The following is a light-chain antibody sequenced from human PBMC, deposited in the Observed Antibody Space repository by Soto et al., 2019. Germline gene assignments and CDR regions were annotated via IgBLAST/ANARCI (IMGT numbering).Light chain of an antibody. J-gene: IGKJ5*01. CDR3: QQYGCSPAIT. V-gene: IGKV3-20*01. CDR2: GAS. CDR1: QRVSSGY. Sequence: EIVLTQSPGTLSLSPGERATLSCRAIQRVSSGYVAWYQQKPGQAPRLLIYGASSRAAGIPDRFRASASGTDFTLTISRLEPEDFAVYFCQQYGCSPAITFGQGTRLEIK.